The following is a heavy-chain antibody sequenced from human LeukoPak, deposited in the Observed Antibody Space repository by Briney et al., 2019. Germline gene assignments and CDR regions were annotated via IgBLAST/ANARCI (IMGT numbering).Heavy chain of an antibody. CDR3: ARVESGYCSSTSCPEDY. V-gene: IGHV1-69*01. Sequence: GSSVKVSCKASGGTFSSYAISWVRQAPGQGLEWMGGIIPIFGTANYAQKFQGRVTITAAESTSTAYMELHSMRSEDTAVYYCARVESGYCSSTSCPEDYWGQGTLVTVSS. D-gene: IGHD2-2*03. CDR2: IIPIFGTA. J-gene: IGHJ4*02. CDR1: GGTFSSYA.